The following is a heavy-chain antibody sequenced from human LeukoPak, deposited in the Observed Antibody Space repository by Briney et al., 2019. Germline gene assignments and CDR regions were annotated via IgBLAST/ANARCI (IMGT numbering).Heavy chain of an antibody. J-gene: IGHJ6*02. CDR3: AKGYGYSSSWTSNYYFYGLDV. CDR1: GFTFRSYA. Sequence: PGRSLRLSCAASGFTFRSYAMSWVRQAPGKGLEWVSAISDSDSGTYYADSVKGRFTISRDNSKNTLYLQMNSLRAEDTAVYYCAKGYGYSSSWTSNYYFYGLDVWGQGTTVTVSS. D-gene: IGHD6-13*01. CDR2: ISDSDSGT. V-gene: IGHV3-23*01.